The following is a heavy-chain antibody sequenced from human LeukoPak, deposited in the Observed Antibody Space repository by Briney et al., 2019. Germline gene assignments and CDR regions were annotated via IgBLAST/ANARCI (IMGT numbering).Heavy chain of an antibody. CDR3: ARGQFIAARPGKYFQH. V-gene: IGHV1-8*01. CDR1: GYTFTSYD. D-gene: IGHD6-6*01. CDR2: MNPNSGNT. J-gene: IGHJ1*01. Sequence: ASVKVSCKASGYTFTSYDINWVRQATGQGLEWMGWMNPNSGNTGYAQKFQGRVTMTRNTSISTAYMELSRLRSEDTAVYYCARGQFIAARPGKYFQHWGQGTLVTVSS.